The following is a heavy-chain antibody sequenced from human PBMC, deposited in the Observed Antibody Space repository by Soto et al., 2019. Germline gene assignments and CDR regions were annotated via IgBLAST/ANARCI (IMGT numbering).Heavy chain of an antibody. J-gene: IGHJ4*02. CDR2: ISYDGNIK. V-gene: IGHV3-30*03. Sequence: GGSLRLSCTASGFTFSRHAMTWVRQAPGKGLEWVASISYDGNIKYSADSVKGRFTISRDNSKNTLYLQMNSLRSEDTAVYYCARELLSSSGQPDYWGQGTLVTVSS. D-gene: IGHD3-22*01. CDR1: GFTFSRHA. CDR3: ARELLSSSGQPDY.